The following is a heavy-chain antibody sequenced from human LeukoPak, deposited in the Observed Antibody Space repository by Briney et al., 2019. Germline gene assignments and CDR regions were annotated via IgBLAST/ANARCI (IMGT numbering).Heavy chain of an antibody. CDR1: GFTFSSYA. CDR3: AIPSWELPFDY. J-gene: IGHJ4*02. D-gene: IGHD1-26*01. Sequence: GGSLRLSCAASGFTFSSYAMSWVRQAPGKGLEWVSAISGSGGSTYYADSVKGRFTISRDNSKNTLYLQMDSLRAEDTAVYYCAIPSWELPFDYWGQGTLVTVSS. CDR2: ISGSGGST. V-gene: IGHV3-23*01.